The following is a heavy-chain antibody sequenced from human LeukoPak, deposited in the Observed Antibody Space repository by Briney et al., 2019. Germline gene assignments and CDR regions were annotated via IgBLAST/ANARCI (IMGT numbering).Heavy chain of an antibody. CDR3: ARVVDSNWFDP. V-gene: IGHV1-2*02. J-gene: IGHJ5*02. D-gene: IGHD2-15*01. Sequence: ASVKVSCKASGYAFTGYYMHWVRQAPGQGLEWMGWINPNSGVTNYAQKFQGRVTMTRDTSISTAYMELSRLRSDDTAVYYCARVVDSNWFDPWGQGTLVTVSS. CDR2: INPNSGVT. CDR1: GYAFTGYY.